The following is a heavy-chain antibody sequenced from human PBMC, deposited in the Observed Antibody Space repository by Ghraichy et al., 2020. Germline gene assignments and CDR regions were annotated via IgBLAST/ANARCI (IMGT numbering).Heavy chain of an antibody. CDR2: INHSGST. CDR3: ARFSPLVVPAAIRPYYYGMDV. V-gene: IGHV4-34*01. Sequence: GSLRLSCAVYGGSFSGYYWSWIRQPPGKGLEWIGEINHSGSTNYNPSLKSRVTISVDTSKNQFSLKLSSVTAADTAVYYCARFSPLVVPAAIRPYYYGMDVWGQGTTVTVSS. D-gene: IGHD2-2*02. J-gene: IGHJ6*02. CDR1: GGSFSGYY.